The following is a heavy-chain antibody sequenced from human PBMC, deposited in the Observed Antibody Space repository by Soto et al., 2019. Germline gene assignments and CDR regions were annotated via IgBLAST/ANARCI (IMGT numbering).Heavy chain of an antibody. D-gene: IGHD4-4*01. CDR1: GGTFSSYA. J-gene: IGHJ6*02. V-gene: IGHV1-69*05. CDR3: ARDLTVTLYALDV. Sequence: ASVKVSCKASGGTFSSYAIGWVRQAPGQGLEWMGGIIPNFGTANYAQKLQGRVTITTDRSTSTAYMELRSLRSDDTAVYYCARDLTVTLYALDVWGQGTTVTVSS. CDR2: IIPNFGTA.